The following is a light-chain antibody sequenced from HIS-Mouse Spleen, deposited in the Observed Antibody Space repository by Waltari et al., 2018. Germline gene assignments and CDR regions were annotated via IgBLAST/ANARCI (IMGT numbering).Light chain of an antibody. V-gene: IGLV2-23*03. CDR1: SSDVGSYNL. Sequence: QSALTPPASVSGSPGQPITISCTGTSSDVGSYNLFSWYQQHPGKAPKLMIYEGSKRPSGVPNRSSGSKSGNTASLTISGLQAEDEADYYCCSYAGSSTFEVFGGGTKLTVL. CDR2: EGS. J-gene: IGLJ2*01. CDR3: CSYAGSSTFEV.